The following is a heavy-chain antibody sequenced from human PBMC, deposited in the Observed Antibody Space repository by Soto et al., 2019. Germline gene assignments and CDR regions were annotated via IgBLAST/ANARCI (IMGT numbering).Heavy chain of an antibody. CDR1: GFTFDNYG. Sequence: QAQLVESGGGVVQPGESLRLSCAASGFTFDNYGMYWVRQAPGKGLEWVASILYDGSKTQYADSVKGRFTISKDNAKNTVHLQTNSLRSDDTSVYEGATVIMVRRGIHHYGMDVWGQETTVTVAS. J-gene: IGHJ6*02. CDR2: ILYDGSKT. V-gene: IGHV3-30*03. CDR3: ATVIMVRRGIHHYGMDV. D-gene: IGHD3-10*01.